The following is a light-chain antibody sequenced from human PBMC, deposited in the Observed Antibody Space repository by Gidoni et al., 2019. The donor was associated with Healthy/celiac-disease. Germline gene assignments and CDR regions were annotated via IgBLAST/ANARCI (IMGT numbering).Light chain of an antibody. V-gene: IGKV3-11*01. Sequence: EIVLTQSPATLSLSPGARATLSCRASQSVSSYLAWYHQKPGQAPRLLIYDASNRATGIPARFSGSGSGTDFTLTISSLEPEDFAVYYCQQRSNWPLYTFXXXTKLEIK. CDR1: QSVSSY. CDR2: DAS. CDR3: QQRSNWPLYT. J-gene: IGKJ2*01.